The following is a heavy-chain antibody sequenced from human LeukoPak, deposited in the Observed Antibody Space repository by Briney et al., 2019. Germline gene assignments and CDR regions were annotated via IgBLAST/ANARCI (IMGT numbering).Heavy chain of an antibody. D-gene: IGHD1-26*01. CDR3: ARPLVGTALDY. Sequence: GRSLRLSCAASGFTFSRYGMHWVRQAPGKGLEWVAVIWYDGSNEYYADSVKGRFTIYRDNSKNTLYLQMSSLKGEDTAVYYCARPLVGTALDYWGQGTLVTVSS. J-gene: IGHJ4*02. V-gene: IGHV3-33*01. CDR1: GFTFSRYG. CDR2: IWYDGSNE.